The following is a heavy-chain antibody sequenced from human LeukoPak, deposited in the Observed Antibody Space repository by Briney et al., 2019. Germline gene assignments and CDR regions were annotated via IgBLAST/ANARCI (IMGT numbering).Heavy chain of an antibody. CDR1: GFTFDDYA. D-gene: IGHD1-26*01. V-gene: IGHV3-9*01. Sequence: GGSLRLSCAASGFTFDDYAMHWVRQAPGKGLEWVSGISWNSGSIGYADSVKGRFTISRDNAKNSLYLQMNSLRAEDTAVYYCARGEYSGSLDYWGQGTLVTVSS. CDR2: ISWNSGSI. CDR3: ARGEYSGSLDY. J-gene: IGHJ4*02.